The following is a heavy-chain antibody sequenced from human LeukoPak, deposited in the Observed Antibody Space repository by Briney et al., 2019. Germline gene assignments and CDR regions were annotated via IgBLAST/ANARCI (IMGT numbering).Heavy chain of an antibody. CDR3: ARAGARSPFDY. J-gene: IGHJ4*02. D-gene: IGHD3-10*01. CDR1: GYTFISYY. V-gene: IGHV1-46*01. Sequence: ASVKVSCKATGYTFISYYMYWVRQAPGQGLESIGIINPSGGSTTYAQKFQGRVAVTSDTSTSTVYMELSSLRSEDTAFYYCARAGARSPFDYWGQGTLVTVSS. CDR2: INPSGGST.